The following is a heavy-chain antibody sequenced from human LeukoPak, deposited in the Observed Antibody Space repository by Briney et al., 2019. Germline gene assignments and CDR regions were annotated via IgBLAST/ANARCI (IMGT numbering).Heavy chain of an antibody. Sequence: SQTLSLTCTVSGGSISSGGYYWSWIRQHPGKGLEWTGYIYYSGSTYYNPSLKSRVTMSVDTSKNQFSLKLSSVTAADTAVYYCASRYCSGGSCHYYYYDMDVWGQGTTVTVSS. CDR3: ASRYCSGGSCHYYYYDMDV. CDR2: IYYSGST. J-gene: IGHJ6*02. D-gene: IGHD2-15*01. CDR1: GGSISSGGYY. V-gene: IGHV4-31*03.